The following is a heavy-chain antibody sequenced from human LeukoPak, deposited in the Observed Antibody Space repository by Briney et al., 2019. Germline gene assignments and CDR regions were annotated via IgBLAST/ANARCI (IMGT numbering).Heavy chain of an antibody. CDR2: IYTSGST. V-gene: IGHV4-4*07. CDR1: GGSISSYY. Sequence: SETLLPFTVSGGSISSYYWSWIRQPAGKGLAWIGRIYTSGSTNYNPSLKSRVTMSVDTSKNQFSLKLSSVTAADTAVYYCARDQPHWYFDLWGRGTLVTVSS. J-gene: IGHJ2*01. CDR3: ARDQPHWYFDL.